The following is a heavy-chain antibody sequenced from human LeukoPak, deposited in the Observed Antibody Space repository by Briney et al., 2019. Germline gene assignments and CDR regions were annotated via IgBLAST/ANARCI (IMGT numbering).Heavy chain of an antibody. CDR3: ARITSSRGYFDY. V-gene: IGHV4-61*02. J-gene: IGHJ4*02. CDR1: GGSISSGSYY. Sequence: PSETLSLTCTVSGGSISSGSYYWSWIRQPAGKGLEWIGRIYTSGSTNYNPSLKSRVTMSVDTSKNQFSLKLSSVTAADTAVYYCARITSSRGYFDYWGQGTLVTVSS. D-gene: IGHD6-6*01. CDR2: IYTSGST.